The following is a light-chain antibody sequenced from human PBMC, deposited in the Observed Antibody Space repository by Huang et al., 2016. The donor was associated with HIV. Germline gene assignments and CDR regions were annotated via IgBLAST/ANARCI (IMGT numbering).Light chain of an antibody. V-gene: IGKV3-11*01. CDR3: QESDTWPRLT. J-gene: IGKJ4*01. CDR2: GAS. Sequence: IVLTQTPASLSLSAGERANLSYRPSQSVSPYFAWYQHKPGQPPRLLIYGASRRATDIPARFNGSGSGTDFTLTISSLEAEDSALYYCQESDTWPRLTLGGGTKVEIK. CDR1: QSVSPY.